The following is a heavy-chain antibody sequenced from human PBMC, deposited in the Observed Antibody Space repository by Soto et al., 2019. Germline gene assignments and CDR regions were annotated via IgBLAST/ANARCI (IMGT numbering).Heavy chain of an antibody. Sequence: ASVKVSCKASGGTFSSYAISWVRQAPGQGLEWMGGIIPIFGTANYAQKFQGRVTITADESTSTAYMELSSLRSEDTAVYYCARESRYCIGGSCYPYYFDYWGQG. V-gene: IGHV1-69*13. CDR1: GGTFSSYA. D-gene: IGHD2-15*01. J-gene: IGHJ4*02. CDR2: IIPIFGTA. CDR3: ARESRYCIGGSCYPYYFDY.